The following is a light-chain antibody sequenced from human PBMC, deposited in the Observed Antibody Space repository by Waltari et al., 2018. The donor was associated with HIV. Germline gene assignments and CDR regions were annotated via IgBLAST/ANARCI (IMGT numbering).Light chain of an antibody. V-gene: IGLV1-47*01. CDR2: KNS. CDR1: RSNIGSNF. CDR3: AAWDDNLVGHVV. Sequence: QSVLTQPPSASGTAGQRVTISCSGSRSNIGSNFVFWYQQFPGSAPKLLIYKNSRRCSGLPGRFSGSKSGTSASLAISGLRSEDEAAYYCAAWDDNLVGHVVFGGGTNLTV. J-gene: IGLJ2*01.